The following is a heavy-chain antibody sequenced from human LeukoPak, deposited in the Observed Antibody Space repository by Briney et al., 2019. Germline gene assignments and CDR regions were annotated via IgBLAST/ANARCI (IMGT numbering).Heavy chain of an antibody. V-gene: IGHV3-23*01. J-gene: IGHJ4*02. D-gene: IGHD3-16*02. CDR2: ISGSGGST. Sequence: GGSLRLSCAASGFTLSSYGMSWVRQAPGKGLEWVSAISGSGGSTYYADSVKGRFTISRDNSKNTLYLQMNSLRAEDTAVYYCAKSDYVWGSYRPPLDYWGQGTLVTVSS. CDR3: AKSDYVWGSYRPPLDY. CDR1: GFTLSSYG.